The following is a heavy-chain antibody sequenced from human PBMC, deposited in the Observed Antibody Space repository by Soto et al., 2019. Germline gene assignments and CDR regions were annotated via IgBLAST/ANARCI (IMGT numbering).Heavy chain of an antibody. Sequence: QVQLVQSGAEVKKPGSSVKVSCKASGGVFRNYAINWVRQAPGQGLEWMGGIIPVFGTADYPQKFQGRVTITADESTTTASLELTSLKTDDTAVYFCARDRWGSYSFDSWGQGTLVTVAS. J-gene: IGHJ5*01. CDR1: GGVFRNYA. V-gene: IGHV1-69*01. CDR2: IIPVFGTA. D-gene: IGHD1-26*01. CDR3: ARDRWGSYSFDS.